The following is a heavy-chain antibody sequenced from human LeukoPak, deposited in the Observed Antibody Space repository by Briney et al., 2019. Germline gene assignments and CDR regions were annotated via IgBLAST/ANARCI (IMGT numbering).Heavy chain of an antibody. CDR3: ARDGAGAAAGTSYFDY. V-gene: IGHV4-59*01. Sequence: PSETLSLTCTVSGGSISSYYWSWIRQPPVKGLEWIGYIYYSGSTNYNPSLKSRVTISVDTSKNQFSLKLSSVTAADTAVYYCARDGAGAAAGTSYFDYWGQGTLVTVSS. D-gene: IGHD6-13*01. CDR2: IYYSGST. J-gene: IGHJ4*02. CDR1: GGSISSYY.